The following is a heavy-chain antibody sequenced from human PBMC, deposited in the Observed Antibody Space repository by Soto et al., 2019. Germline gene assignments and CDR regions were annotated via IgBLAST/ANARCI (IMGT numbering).Heavy chain of an antibody. J-gene: IGHJ4*02. V-gene: IGHV3-23*01. CDR2: ISGGSGGT. CDR3: AKHHCSGDSCYSNFDY. CDR1: GFAFSSYA. D-gene: IGHD2-15*01. Sequence: EVQLLESGGGLVQPGGSLRLSCAASGFAFSSYAMSWVRQAPGKGLEWVSAISGGSGGTYYADSVKGRFTSSGDNSKNPLDLQVTSLRAEDTAVYYCAKHHCSGDSCYSNFDYWGQGTLVTVSS.